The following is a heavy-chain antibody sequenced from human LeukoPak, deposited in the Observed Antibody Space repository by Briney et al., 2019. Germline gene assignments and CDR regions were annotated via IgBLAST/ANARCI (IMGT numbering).Heavy chain of an antibody. CDR1: GFSFNIYE. D-gene: IGHD1-26*01. J-gene: IGHJ4*02. CDR3: AKDSGGIVGATFDY. CDR2: ISSTGSII. V-gene: IGHV3-48*03. Sequence: TGGSLRLSCAASGFSFNIYEMNWVRQAPGKGLEWVSYISSTGSIILYADSVKGRFTISRDNAKNLVYLEMNSLRAEDTAVYYCAKDSGGIVGATFDYWGQGTLVTVSS.